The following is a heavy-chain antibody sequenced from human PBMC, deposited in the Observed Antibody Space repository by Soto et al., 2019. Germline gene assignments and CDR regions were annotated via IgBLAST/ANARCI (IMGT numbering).Heavy chain of an antibody. V-gene: IGHV3-23*01. CDR1: GFTFSSYS. Sequence: GGSLRLSCAASGFTFSSYSMSWVSQAPGKGLEWVSGFRTSGDGGTTYYADSVKGRFTISRDNSKNMLFLQMNSLRAEDTAIYYCAKKVNSGPGSQYFDYWGQGTLVTVSS. CDR2: FRTSGDGGTT. D-gene: IGHD3-10*01. J-gene: IGHJ4*02. CDR3: AKKVNSGPGSQYFDY.